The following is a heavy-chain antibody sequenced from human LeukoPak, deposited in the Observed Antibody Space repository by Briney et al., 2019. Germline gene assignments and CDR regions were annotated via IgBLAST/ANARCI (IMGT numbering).Heavy chain of an antibody. V-gene: IGHV3-23*01. Sequence: PGGSLRLSCAASGFTFSSYAMSWVRQAPGKWLEWVSAISGSGGSTYYADSVKGRFTISRDNSKNTLYLQMNSLRAEDTAVYYCAHSGYYDILTGYYEEDYWGQGPLVTVSS. CDR2: ISGSGGST. CDR3: AHSGYYDILTGYYEEDY. J-gene: IGHJ4*02. D-gene: IGHD3-9*01. CDR1: GFTFSSYA.